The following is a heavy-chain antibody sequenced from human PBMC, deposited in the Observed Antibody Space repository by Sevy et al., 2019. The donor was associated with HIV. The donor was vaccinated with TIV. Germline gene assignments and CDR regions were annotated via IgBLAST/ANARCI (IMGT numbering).Heavy chain of an antibody. CDR2: INGRGGST. CDR1: GYSFSSYA. CDR3: ARPSPRIAAAASAFHDN. D-gene: IGHD6-13*01. J-gene: IGHJ4*02. Sequence: GGSLRLSCVVSGYSFSSYAISWVRQAPGKGLEWVSTINGRGGSTYYADSVKGRFTISRDNPKNTLFLQMINLRSDDTAIYYCARPSPRIAAAASAFHDNWGQGTLVTVSS. V-gene: IGHV3-23*01.